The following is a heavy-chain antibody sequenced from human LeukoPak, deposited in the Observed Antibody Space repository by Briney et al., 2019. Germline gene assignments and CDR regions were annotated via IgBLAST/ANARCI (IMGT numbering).Heavy chain of an antibody. V-gene: IGHV1-8*01. CDR3: ARAPRSGGFDY. CDR2: MNPNSGAT. J-gene: IGHJ4*02. Sequence: ASEKVSCKASGYTYTSYDFYWLRQATGQWPELMGWMNPNSGATGYAQKFQGRVTMTRSASINTAYMELTNLRSEDTAVYYCARAPRSGGFDYWGQGTLVTVSS. D-gene: IGHD3-10*01. CDR1: GYTYTSYD.